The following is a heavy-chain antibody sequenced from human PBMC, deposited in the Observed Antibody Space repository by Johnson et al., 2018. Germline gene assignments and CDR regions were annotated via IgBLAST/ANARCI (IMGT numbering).Heavy chain of an antibody. Sequence: VQLVQSGGGLVQPGGSLRLSCAASGFTFSTYAMSWVCQAPGKGLEWVSAISGGGGSTYYAGSVKGRVTISRDNSKNTLYLQMNSLRARATAVFYCAKDLAWTVPPPRPDAFDIWGQGTMVPVSS. CDR2: ISGGGGST. D-gene: IGHD4-17*01. V-gene: IGHV3-23*04. CDR3: AKDLAWTVPPPRPDAFDI. CDR1: GFTFSTYA. J-gene: IGHJ3*02.